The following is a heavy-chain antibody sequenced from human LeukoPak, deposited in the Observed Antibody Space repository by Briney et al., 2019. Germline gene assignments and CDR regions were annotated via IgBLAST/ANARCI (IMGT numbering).Heavy chain of an antibody. V-gene: IGHV1-18*01. CDR1: GYTFTSYG. J-gene: IGHJ6*02. CDR3: ARECVCGGSCYSGDYYYYYGMDV. D-gene: IGHD2-15*01. CDR2: ISAYNGNT. Sequence: ASVKVSCKASGYTFTSYGISWVRQAPGQGLEWMGWISAYNGNTNYAQKLQGRVTMTTDTSTSTAYMELRSLRSDDTAVYYCARECVCGGSCYSGDYYYYYGMDVWGQGTTVTVSS.